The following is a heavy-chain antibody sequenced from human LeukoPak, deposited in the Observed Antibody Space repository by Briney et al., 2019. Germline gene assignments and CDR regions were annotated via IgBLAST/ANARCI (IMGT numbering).Heavy chain of an antibody. CDR3: AGGDYFGSGSARRHWFDP. CDR1: GFTFTHYC. D-gene: IGHD3-10*01. V-gene: IGHV3-7*04. Sequence: AGGSLRLSCAASGFTFTHYCMHWVRQAPGKGLEGVAFIVQDGRETYYVDSVKGRFTISRDNAKNSLYLQMNSLGAEDTAVYYCAGGDYFGSGSARRHWFDPWGQGTLVTVPS. J-gene: IGHJ5*02. CDR2: IVQDGRET.